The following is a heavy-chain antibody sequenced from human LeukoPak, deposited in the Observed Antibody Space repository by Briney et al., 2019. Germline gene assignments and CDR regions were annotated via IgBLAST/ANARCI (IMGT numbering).Heavy chain of an antibody. V-gene: IGHV3-23*01. CDR2: ISGSGGST. Sequence: GGSLRLSCAACGFTFSSYAMSWVRQAPGKGLEWVSAISGSGGSTYYADSVKGRFTISRDNSKNTLYLQMNSLRAEDTAVYYCAKDLGYCSSTSCYEYYWGQGTLVTVSS. CDR1: GFTFSSYA. CDR3: AKDLGYCSSTSCYEYY. J-gene: IGHJ4*02. D-gene: IGHD2-2*01.